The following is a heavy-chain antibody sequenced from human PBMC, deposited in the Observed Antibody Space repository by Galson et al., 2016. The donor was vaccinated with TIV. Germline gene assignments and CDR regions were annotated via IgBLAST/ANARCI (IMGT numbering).Heavy chain of an antibody. D-gene: IGHD1-26*01. Sequence: SVKVSCKASGYTFTNYNINWVRQAPGKGLEWMGWINPKTFNTGSAQKFRGRLTMTRDTSISTAYMELRSLRPDDTAVYYCARDSGTYDYWGQGSLVTVSS. J-gene: IGHJ4*02. CDR3: ARDSGTYDY. V-gene: IGHV1-8*01. CDR1: GYTFTNYN. CDR2: INPKTFNT.